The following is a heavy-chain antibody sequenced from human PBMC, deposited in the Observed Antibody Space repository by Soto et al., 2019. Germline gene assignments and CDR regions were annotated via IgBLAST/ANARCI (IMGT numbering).Heavy chain of an antibody. Sequence: QVQLVQSGAEVKKPGASVKVSCKASGYTFTTYGINWVRQAPGQGLEWMGRISAYNGNTNYAQKLQGRVTMTTDTSTSTAYMELRSLRSDDTAVYYCARAGLPAPTDSGFDPWGQGTLVTVSS. J-gene: IGHJ5*02. CDR3: ARAGLPAPTDSGFDP. V-gene: IGHV1-18*01. CDR1: GYTFTTYG. CDR2: ISAYNGNT. D-gene: IGHD4-17*01.